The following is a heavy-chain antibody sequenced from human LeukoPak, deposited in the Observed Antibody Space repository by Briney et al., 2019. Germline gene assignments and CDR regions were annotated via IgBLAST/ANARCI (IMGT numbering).Heavy chain of an antibody. V-gene: IGHV4-39*07. D-gene: IGHD6-13*01. J-gene: IGHJ6*03. CDR1: GASISSSSYY. CDR3: AREPRGDSSSWYYYYYYMDV. Sequence: PSETLSLTCTVSGASISSSSYYWGWIRQPPGKGLEWIGSIYYSGSTYYNPSLKSRVTISVDTSKNQFSLKLSSVTAADTAVYYCAREPRGDSSSWYYYYYYMDVWGKGTTVTVSS. CDR2: IYYSGST.